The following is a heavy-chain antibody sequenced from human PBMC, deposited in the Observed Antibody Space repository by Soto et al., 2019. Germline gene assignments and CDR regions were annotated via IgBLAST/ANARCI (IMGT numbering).Heavy chain of an antibody. J-gene: IGHJ5*02. D-gene: IGHD3-10*01. CDR3: AGGASMVRGVTYLNWFDP. Sequence: ASVKVSCKASGYTFTSYAMHWVRQAPGQRLEWMGWINAGNGNTKYSQKFQGRVTITRDTSASTAYMELSSLRCEDTDVYFCAGGASMVRGVTYLNWFDPWGQGTLVTVSS. CDR1: GYTFTSYA. CDR2: INAGNGNT. V-gene: IGHV1-3*01.